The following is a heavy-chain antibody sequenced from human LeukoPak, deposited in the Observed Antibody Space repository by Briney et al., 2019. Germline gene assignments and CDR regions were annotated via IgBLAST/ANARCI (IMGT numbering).Heavy chain of an antibody. D-gene: IGHD3-22*01. CDR3: AKDNDSNGYYYVWYFDL. V-gene: IGHV4-34*01. J-gene: IGHJ2*01. CDR1: GGSFSGYY. CDR2: INHSGST. Sequence: SETLSLTCAVYGGSFSGYYWSWIRQPPGKGLEWIGEINHSGSTNYNPSLKSRVTISVDTSKNQFSLKLSSVTAADTAVYYCAKDNDSNGYYYVWYFDLWGRGTLVTVSS.